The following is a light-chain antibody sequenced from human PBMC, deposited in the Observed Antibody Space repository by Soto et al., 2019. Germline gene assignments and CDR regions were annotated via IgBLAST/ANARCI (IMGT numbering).Light chain of an antibody. CDR2: EVS. V-gene: IGLV2-14*01. J-gene: IGLJ7*01. CDR1: SSDVGAYNY. CDR3: SSYTSTTLGVV. Sequence: QSVLTQPASVSGSPGQSITISCTGTSSDVGAYNYVSWYQQHPDKAPKVMIYEVSNRPSGVSHRFSGSKSGNTASLTISGLQAEDEADYYCSSYTSTTLGVVFGGGTQLTVL.